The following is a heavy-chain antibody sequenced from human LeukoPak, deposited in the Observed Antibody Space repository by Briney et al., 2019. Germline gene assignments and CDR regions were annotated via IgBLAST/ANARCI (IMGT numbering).Heavy chain of an antibody. D-gene: IGHD4-23*01. CDR2: ISSSSSYI. Sequence: GGSLRLSCAASGFTFSSYSMNWVRQAPGKGLEWVSSISSSSSYIYHADSVKGRFTISRDNAKNSLYLQMNSLRAEDTAVYYCARVGVAYGGAFSWFDYWGQGTLVTVSS. V-gene: IGHV3-21*01. CDR1: GFTFSSYS. J-gene: IGHJ4*02. CDR3: ARVGVAYGGAFSWFDY.